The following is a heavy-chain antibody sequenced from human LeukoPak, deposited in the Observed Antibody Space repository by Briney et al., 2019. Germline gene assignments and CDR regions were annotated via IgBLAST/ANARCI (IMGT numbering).Heavy chain of an antibody. CDR3: IGYSPGYGIDY. Sequence: SETLTLTCTVSGYSISSGYYWGWIRQPPGKGLEWIGSISYSGTTYYNPSLKSRVTISVDTSKNQFSLRLYSVTAADTAVYYCIGYSPGYGIDYWGQGTLVTVSS. D-gene: IGHD5-18*01. V-gene: IGHV4-38-2*02. CDR2: ISYSGTT. CDR1: GYSISSGYY. J-gene: IGHJ4*02.